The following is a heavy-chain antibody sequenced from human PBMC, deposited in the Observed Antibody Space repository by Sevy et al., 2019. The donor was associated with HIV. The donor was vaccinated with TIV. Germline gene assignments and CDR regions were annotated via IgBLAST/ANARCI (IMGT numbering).Heavy chain of an antibody. V-gene: IGHV4-30-2*01. D-gene: IGHD3-16*01. Sequence: TLSLTCAVSGGSISTAGFSWNWIRQPPGKGLEWIGHIYRTGNTYYNPSLGSRVSISLDRSKNQFSLKLSSVTAADTAVYYCVRGPSYGYVSYGFDVWGQGTMVTVSS. CDR1: GGSISTAGFS. CDR3: VRGPSYGYVSYGFDV. CDR2: IYRTGNT. J-gene: IGHJ3*01.